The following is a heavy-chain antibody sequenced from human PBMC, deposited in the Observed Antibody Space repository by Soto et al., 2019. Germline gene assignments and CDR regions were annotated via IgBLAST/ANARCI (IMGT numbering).Heavy chain of an antibody. CDR2: IIPIFGTA. CDR1: GGTFSSYA. D-gene: IGHD4-17*01. Sequence: QVQLVQSGAEVKKPGSSVKVSCKASGGTFSSYAISWVRQAPGQGLEWMGGIIPIFGTANYAQKFQGRVTITADESTSTAYMELSSLRSEDTAVYYCARGTTVTTFDYSYYGMDVWGQGTTVTVSS. CDR3: ARGTTVTTFDYSYYGMDV. V-gene: IGHV1-69*12. J-gene: IGHJ6*02.